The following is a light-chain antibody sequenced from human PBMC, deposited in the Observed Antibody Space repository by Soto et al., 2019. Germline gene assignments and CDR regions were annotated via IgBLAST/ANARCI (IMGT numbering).Light chain of an antibody. CDR3: QQHGSSPIT. CDR1: QSVSSSY. J-gene: IGKJ5*01. V-gene: IGKV3-20*01. Sequence: EIVLTQSPGTLSLSPGERATVSCSASQSVSSSYLAWYQHKPGQAPRFLIYGASTRATGIPDRFSGSGSGTDFTLTISRLEPEDFAVYYCQQHGSSPITFGQGTRLEIK. CDR2: GAS.